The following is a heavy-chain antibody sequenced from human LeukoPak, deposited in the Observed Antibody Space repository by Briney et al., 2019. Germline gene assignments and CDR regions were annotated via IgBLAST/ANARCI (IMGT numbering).Heavy chain of an antibody. D-gene: IGHD1-1*01. V-gene: IGHV4-34*01. CDR1: GGSFSGYY. CDR3: ARTTNFDY. CDR2: INHSGST. J-gene: IGHJ4*02. Sequence: LETLSLTCAVYGGSFSGYYWSWIRQPPGKGLEWIGEINHSGSTNYNPSLKSRVTISVDTSKNQFFLKLSSVTAADTAVYYCARTTNFDYWGQGTLVTVSS.